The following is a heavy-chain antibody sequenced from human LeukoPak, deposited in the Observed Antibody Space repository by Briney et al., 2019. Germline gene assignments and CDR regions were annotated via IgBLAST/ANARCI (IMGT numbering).Heavy chain of an antibody. D-gene: IGHD3-10*01. Sequence: GGSLRLSCAASGFTFSSYAMHWVRQAPGKGLEWVAVISYDGSNKYYADSVKGRFTISRDNSKNSVSLQMNSLRAEDTAVYYCASGSYGSGFYYFYYMDVWGKGTTVTVSS. V-gene: IGHV3-30*04. CDR1: GFTFSSYA. CDR2: ISYDGSNK. CDR3: ASGSYGSGFYYFYYMDV. J-gene: IGHJ6*03.